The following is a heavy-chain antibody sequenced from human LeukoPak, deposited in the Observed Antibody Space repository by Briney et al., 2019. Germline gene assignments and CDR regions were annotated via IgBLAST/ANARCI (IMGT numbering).Heavy chain of an antibody. CDR3: AAGGGYDILTGYYRPLYYYYYYMDV. CDR1: GYTFTSYY. V-gene: IGHV1-46*01. CDR2: INPSGGST. Sequence: ASVKVSCKASGYTFTSYYMHWVRQAPGQGLEWMGIINPSGGSTSYAQKSQGRVTMTRDTSISTAYMELSRLRSDDTAVYYCAAGGGYDILTGYYRPLYYYYYYMDVWGKGTTVTVSS. D-gene: IGHD3-9*01. J-gene: IGHJ6*03.